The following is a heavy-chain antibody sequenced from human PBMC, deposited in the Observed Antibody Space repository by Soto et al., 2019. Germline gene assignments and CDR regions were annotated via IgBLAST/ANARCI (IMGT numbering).Heavy chain of an antibody. CDR1: GFTFDDYA. CDR2: ISWNSGSI. J-gene: IGHJ4*02. CDR3: AKSSYYDHATYFDY. Sequence: EVQLVESGGGLVQPGRSLRLSCAASGFTFDDYAMHWVRQAPGKGLEWVSGISWNSGSIGYADSVKGRFTISRDNAKNSLYLQMNSLRAEDTALYYCAKSSYYDHATYFDYWGQGTLVTVSS. D-gene: IGHD3-22*01. V-gene: IGHV3-9*01.